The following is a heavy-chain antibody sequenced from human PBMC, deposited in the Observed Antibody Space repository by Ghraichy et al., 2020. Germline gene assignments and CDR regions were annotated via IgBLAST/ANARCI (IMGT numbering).Heavy chain of an antibody. J-gene: IGHJ4*02. CDR1: GGTFSSYA. V-gene: IGHV1-69*13. CDR2: IIPIFGTA. CDR3: ARTNYDILTGYPIKYYFDY. Sequence: SVKVSCKASGGTFSSYAISWVRQAPGQGLEWMGGIIPIFGTANYAQKFQGRVTITADESTSTAYMELSSLRSEDTAVYYCARTNYDILTGYPIKYYFDYWGQGTLVTVSS. D-gene: IGHD3-9*01.